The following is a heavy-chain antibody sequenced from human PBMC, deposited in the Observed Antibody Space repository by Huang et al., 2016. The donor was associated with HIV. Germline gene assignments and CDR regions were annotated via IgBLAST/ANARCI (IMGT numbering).Heavy chain of an antibody. D-gene: IGHD3-22*01. V-gene: IGHV1-24*01. J-gene: IGHJ4*02. CDR1: GYTLTEVS. Sequence: QVQLVQSGAEVKKPGASVKVSCKVSGYTLTEVSMHWVRQSPGKGREWMGGFDPEAGETIYAQKFQCRCTSTEDTSTATAYMELSSLRSEDTSVYYCATVYRRFRNHDSGDYYFDYWDQGTLVTVSS. CDR2: FDPEAGET. CDR3: ATVYRRFRNHDSGDYYFDY.